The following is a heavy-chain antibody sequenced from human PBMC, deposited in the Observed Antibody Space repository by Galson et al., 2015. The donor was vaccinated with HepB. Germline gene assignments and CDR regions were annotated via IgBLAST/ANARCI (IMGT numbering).Heavy chain of an antibody. CDR3: ARAQVEGIAPWGYYYYGMDV. D-gene: IGHD6-13*01. CDR2: IIPIFGTA. V-gene: IGHV1-69*13. Sequence: SVTVSCQASGGTFSSYAIRWVRQAPGQGLEWMGGIIPIFGTANYAQQFQGRVTITADESTSTAYMELSSLRSEDTAVYYCARAQVEGIAPWGYYYYGMDVWGQGTTVTVSS. J-gene: IGHJ6*02. CDR1: GGTFSSYA.